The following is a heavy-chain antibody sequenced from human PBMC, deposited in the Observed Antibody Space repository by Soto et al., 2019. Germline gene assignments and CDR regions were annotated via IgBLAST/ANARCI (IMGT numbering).Heavy chain of an antibody. V-gene: IGHV3-30-3*01. Sequence: QVQLVESGGGVVQPGRSMRLSCAASGFTFSSYAMHWVRQAPGKGLEWVAVISYDGSNKYYADSGKGRFTISRDNSKNTLYLQMNSLRAEDTAVYYCARVDTAMVTYELDYWGQGTLVTVSS. J-gene: IGHJ4*02. D-gene: IGHD5-18*01. CDR1: GFTFSSYA. CDR2: ISYDGSNK. CDR3: ARVDTAMVTYELDY.